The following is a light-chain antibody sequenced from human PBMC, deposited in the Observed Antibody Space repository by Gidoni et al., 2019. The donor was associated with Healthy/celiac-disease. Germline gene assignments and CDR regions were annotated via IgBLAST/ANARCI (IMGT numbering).Light chain of an antibody. CDR3: QQRSNWPQLT. CDR1: QSVSSY. V-gene: IGKV3-11*01. J-gene: IGKJ4*01. CDR2: DAS. Sequence: EIVWTQSPATLSLSPGETATLSCRASQSVSSYLAWYQQKPGQAPRRLIYDASNRATGIPARFSGSGSGTDFTLTISSLEPEDFAVYYCQQRSNWPQLTFGGGTKVEIK.